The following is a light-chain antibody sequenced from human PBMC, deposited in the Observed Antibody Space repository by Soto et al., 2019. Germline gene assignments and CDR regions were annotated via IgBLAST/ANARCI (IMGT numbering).Light chain of an antibody. CDR3: SSYTSSSTYV. V-gene: IGLV2-14*01. J-gene: IGLJ1*01. CDR2: EVS. CDR1: ISDFGTHNY. Sequence: QSALTQPASVSGSPGQSITISCTGTISDFGTHNYVSWYQLHPGKAPKLIVYEVSNRPSGVSNRFSGSKSGNTASLTISGLQAEDEADYHCSSYTSSSTYVFGTGTKLTVL.